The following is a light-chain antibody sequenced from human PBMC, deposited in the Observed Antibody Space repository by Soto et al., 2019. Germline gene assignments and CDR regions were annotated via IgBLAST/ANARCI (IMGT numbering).Light chain of an antibody. CDR3: QQYNNWPQIT. Sequence: EIVLTQSPGTLSLSPGERATLSCRASQSVSYYLAWYQQKPGQAPRLLIYDASSRATGVPDRFSGSGSETEFTLTISTLQSEDFAVYYCQQYNNWPQITFGQGTRLEIK. J-gene: IGKJ5*01. V-gene: IGKV3D-15*01. CDR1: QSVSYY. CDR2: DAS.